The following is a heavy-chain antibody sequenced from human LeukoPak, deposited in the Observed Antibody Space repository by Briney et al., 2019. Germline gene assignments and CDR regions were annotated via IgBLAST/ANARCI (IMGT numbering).Heavy chain of an antibody. CDR1: GFTFSGAA. Sequence: PGGSLRLSCAASGFTFSGAAVTWVRQAPGKGLEWVSTITGSDDRTYYADSVKGRFTISRDYSKNTLRLQMSSLTVEDTAIYYCAKGPQVGSGYHPDFWGQGTLVTVSS. V-gene: IGHV3-23*01. J-gene: IGHJ4*02. CDR3: AKGPQVGSGYHPDF. D-gene: IGHD3-22*01. CDR2: ITGSDDRT.